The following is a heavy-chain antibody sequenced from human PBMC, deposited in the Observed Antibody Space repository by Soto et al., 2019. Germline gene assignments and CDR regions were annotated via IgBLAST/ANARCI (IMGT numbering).Heavy chain of an antibody. CDR1: GGSFSGYY. D-gene: IGHD2-21*02. Sequence: QVQLQQWGAGLLKPSETLSLTCAVYGGSFSGYYWSWIRQPPGKGLEWIGEINHSGSTNYNPSLKSRVTISVDTSKNQFSLKLSSVTAADTAVYYCARAALIVVVTAPRGNWFDPWGQGTLVTVSS. CDR3: ARAALIVVVTAPRGNWFDP. V-gene: IGHV4-34*01. CDR2: INHSGST. J-gene: IGHJ5*02.